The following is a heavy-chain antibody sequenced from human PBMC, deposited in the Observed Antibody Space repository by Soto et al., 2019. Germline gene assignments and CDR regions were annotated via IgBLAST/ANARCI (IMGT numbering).Heavy chain of an antibody. CDR1: GFTFSSYA. V-gene: IGHV3-23*01. CDR2: ISGSGGST. D-gene: IGHD3-9*01. J-gene: IGHJ4*02. CDR3: ARSPVRGYDILTGYPSFDY. Sequence: PGGSLRLSCAASGFTFSSYAMSWVRQAPGKGLEWVSAISGSGGSTYYADSVKGRFTISRDNSKNTLYLQMNSLRAEDTAVYYCARSPVRGYDILTGYPSFDYWGQGTLVTVSS.